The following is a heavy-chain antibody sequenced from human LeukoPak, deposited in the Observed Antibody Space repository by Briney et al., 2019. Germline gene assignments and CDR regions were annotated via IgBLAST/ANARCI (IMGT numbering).Heavy chain of an antibody. D-gene: IGHD3-22*01. CDR2: IYHSGST. Sequence: SETLSLTCAVSGYSISSGYYWGWIRQPPGKGLEWIGSIYHSGSTYYNPSLKSRVTISVDTSKNQFSLKLSSVTATDTAVYYCARRQDYDSSGYYYNAFDIWGQGTMVTVSS. V-gene: IGHV4-38-2*01. J-gene: IGHJ3*02. CDR3: ARRQDYDSSGYYYNAFDI. CDR1: GYSISSGYY.